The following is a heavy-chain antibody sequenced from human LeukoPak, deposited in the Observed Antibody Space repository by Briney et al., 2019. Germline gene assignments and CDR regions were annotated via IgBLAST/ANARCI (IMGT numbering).Heavy chain of an antibody. Sequence: SQTLSLTCTVSGGSISSGDYYWSWIRQPPGKGLEWIGYIYYSGSTYYNPSLKSRVTISVDTSKNPFSLKLSSVTAADTAVYYCARGPCSGGSCYYSYYYYMDVWGKGTTVTVSS. CDR1: GGSISSGDYY. CDR2: IYYSGST. V-gene: IGHV4-30-4*08. D-gene: IGHD2-15*01. J-gene: IGHJ6*03. CDR3: ARGPCSGGSCYYSYYYYMDV.